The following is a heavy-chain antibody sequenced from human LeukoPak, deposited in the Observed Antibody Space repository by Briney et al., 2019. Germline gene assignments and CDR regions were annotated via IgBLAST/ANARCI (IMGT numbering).Heavy chain of an antibody. CDR1: GFTFSSYG. CDR3: ARDLAYSRLDY. J-gene: IGHJ4*02. CDR2: ISYDGSNK. D-gene: IGHD5-18*01. Sequence: GGSLRLSCAASGFTFSSYGMHWVSQAPGKGLEWVAVISYDGSNKYYADSVKGRFTISRDNSKNTLYLQMNSLRVEDTAFYYCARDLAYSRLDYWGQGMLVTVSS. V-gene: IGHV3-30*03.